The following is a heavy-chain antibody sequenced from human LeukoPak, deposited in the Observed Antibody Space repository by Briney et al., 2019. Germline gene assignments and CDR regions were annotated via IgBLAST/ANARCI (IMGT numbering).Heavy chain of an antibody. CDR1: GGPVSSGSYY. V-gene: IGHV4-61*01. D-gene: IGHD6-25*01. Sequence: SETLSLTCIVSGGPVSSGSYYWSWIRQPPGKGLEWLGYIYYSGSTNYNPSLKSRVTISVDTSKNQFSLKLSSVTAADTAVYYCARGGGRPIDYWGQGTLVTVSS. J-gene: IGHJ4*02. CDR3: ARGGGRPIDY. CDR2: IYYSGST.